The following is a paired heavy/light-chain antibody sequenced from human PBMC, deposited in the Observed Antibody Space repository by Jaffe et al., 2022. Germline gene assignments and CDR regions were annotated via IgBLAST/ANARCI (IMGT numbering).Light chain of an antibody. CDR3: CSYAGSYTLV. V-gene: IGLV2-11*01. CDR2: DVN. Sequence: QSALTQPRSLSGSPGQSVTISCTGTSSDVGGYKHVSWYQQHSGKAPKFLIYDVNNRPSGVPDRFSGSKSGNTASLTISGLQAEDEADYYCCSYAGSYTLVFGGGTKLTVL. J-gene: IGLJ2*01. CDR1: SSDVGGYKH.
Heavy chain of an antibody. Sequence: QVQLVQSGAEVKKPGASVKVSCKASGYTFTSHAMHWVRQAPGQRLEWMGWINVGNDNTKYSQKFQGRLTITSDTSASTAYMELSSLRSEDTAMYYCATYYGDYTAFDFWGQGTLVTVSS. D-gene: IGHD4-17*01. CDR2: INVGNDNT. CDR1: GYTFTSHA. V-gene: IGHV1-3*01. CDR3: ATYYGDYTAFDF. J-gene: IGHJ4*02.